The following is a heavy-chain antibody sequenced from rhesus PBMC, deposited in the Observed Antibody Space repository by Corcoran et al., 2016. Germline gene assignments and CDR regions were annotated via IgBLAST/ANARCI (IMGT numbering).Heavy chain of an antibody. CDR2: IYSNRERT. V-gene: IGHV4S12*01. D-gene: IGHD4-11*01. J-gene: IGHJ5-2*02. CDR1: GCSISSSNW. Sequence: QVQLQESGPGLVKPSETLSLTCAVSGCSISSSNWWIWIRQPPGKGLEWIGGIYSNRERTKYRPSSKRRVTISKDTAKNQFSVKLSSVTAADTAVYYCARHKGSYNSLDVWGRGVLVTVSS. CDR3: ARHKGSYNSLDV.